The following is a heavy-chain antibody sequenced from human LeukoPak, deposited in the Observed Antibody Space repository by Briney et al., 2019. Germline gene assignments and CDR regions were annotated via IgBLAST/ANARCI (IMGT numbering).Heavy chain of an antibody. CDR2: IYPDDSHT. CDR1: GYSFTSYW. J-gene: IGHJ4*02. Sequence: GESLKISCKASGYSFTSYWIAWVRQMPGKGLEWMGIIYPDDSHTIYSPSFQGQVTISADKSISTAYVQWSSLKASDTAMYYCARLRGKVPPDYWGQGTLVTVSS. D-gene: IGHD3-10*01. CDR3: ARLRGKVPPDY. V-gene: IGHV5-51*06.